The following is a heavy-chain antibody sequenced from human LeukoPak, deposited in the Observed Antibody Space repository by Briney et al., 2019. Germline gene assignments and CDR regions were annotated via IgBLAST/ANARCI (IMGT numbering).Heavy chain of an antibody. CDR1: GFTFSTYW. J-gene: IGHJ4*02. CDR3: ARVSRITMVRGAFDY. V-gene: IGHV3-7*01. Sequence: GGSLRLSCAASGFTFSTYWMSWVRQAPGKGLEWVANIKQDGSKIYYVDSVKGRFTISRDNSKNTLYLQMNSLRAEDTAVYYCARVSRITMVRGAFDYWGQGTLVTVSS. D-gene: IGHD3-10*01. CDR2: IKQDGSKI.